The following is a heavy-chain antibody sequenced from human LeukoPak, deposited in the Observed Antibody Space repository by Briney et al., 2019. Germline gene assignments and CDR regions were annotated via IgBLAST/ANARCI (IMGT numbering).Heavy chain of an antibody. Sequence: ASVKVSCKASGYTFKNYGINWVRQAPGQGLEWMGWMNPYNGNTIYAQHLQGRVTMTTDTSTSTAYLDLRSLTSDDTAVYYCGREKDAVAGIVDYWGQGTLVTVSS. V-gene: IGHV1-18*01. D-gene: IGHD6-19*01. CDR3: GREKDAVAGIVDY. CDR1: GYTFKNYG. J-gene: IGHJ4*02. CDR2: MNPYNGNT.